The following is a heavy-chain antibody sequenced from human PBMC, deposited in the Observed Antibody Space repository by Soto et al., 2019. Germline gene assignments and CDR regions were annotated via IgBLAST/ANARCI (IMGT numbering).Heavy chain of an antibody. CDR1: GFSFSDYG. CDR2: ISHDGIRE. V-gene: IGHV3-30*18. Sequence: QVQLVESGGGVVQPGRSLRLSCAAGGFSFSDYGMHWVRQAPGKGLQWVAAISHDGIREHYADSVKGRFTASRDNSKKTVYLQLKSLRVEETARYFFAKDWVGGSNTYQLEYWGPGTVVVVSS. CDR3: AKDWVGGSNTYQLEY. J-gene: IGHJ4*02. D-gene: IGHD1-26*01.